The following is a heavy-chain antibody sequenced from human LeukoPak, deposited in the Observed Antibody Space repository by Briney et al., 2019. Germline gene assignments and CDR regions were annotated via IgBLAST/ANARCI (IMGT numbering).Heavy chain of an antibody. CDR2: INPSGGST. CDR1: GYTFTSYY. CDR3: ARAASIAAEVEGESSHFDY. D-gene: IGHD6-13*01. Sequence: ASVKVSCKASGYTFTSYYMHWVRQAPGQGLEWMGIINPSGGSTSYAQKFQGRVTMTRDTSTSTVYMELSSLRSEDTAVYYCARAASIAAEVEGESSHFDYWGQGTLVTVSS. V-gene: IGHV1-46*01. J-gene: IGHJ4*02.